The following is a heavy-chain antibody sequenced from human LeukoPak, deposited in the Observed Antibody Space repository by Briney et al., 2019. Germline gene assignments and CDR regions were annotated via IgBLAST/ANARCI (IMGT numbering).Heavy chain of an antibody. CDR2: INHSGST. Sequence: SETLSLTCAVYGGSFSGYYWSWIRQPPGKGLEWIGEINHSGSTNYNPSLKSRVTISVNTSKNQFSLKLSSVTAADTAVYYCARGQTIVGATGDFWGQGTLVTVSS. D-gene: IGHD1-26*01. J-gene: IGHJ4*02. CDR1: GGSFSGYY. V-gene: IGHV4-34*01. CDR3: ARGQTIVGATGDF.